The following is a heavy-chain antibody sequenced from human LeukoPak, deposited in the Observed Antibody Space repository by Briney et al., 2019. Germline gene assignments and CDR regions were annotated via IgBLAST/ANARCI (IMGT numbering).Heavy chain of an antibody. J-gene: IGHJ3*02. D-gene: IGHD4-23*01. CDR1: GGSISSSSYY. Sequence: SETLSLTCTVSGGSISSSSYYWGWIRQPPGKGLEWIGEIYHSGSTNYNPSLKSRVTISVDKSKNQFSLKLSSVTAADTAVYYCARGGGGNSVNDAFDIWGQGTMVTVSS. CDR3: ARGGGGNSVNDAFDI. V-gene: IGHV4-39*07. CDR2: IYHSGST.